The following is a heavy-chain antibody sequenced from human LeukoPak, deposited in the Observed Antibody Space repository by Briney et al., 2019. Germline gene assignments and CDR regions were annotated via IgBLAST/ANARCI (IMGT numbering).Heavy chain of an antibody. D-gene: IGHD1-26*01. Sequence: ASVKVSCKASGYTFTGYYMHWVRQAPGQGLEWMGCINPNSGGTNYAQKFQGRVTMTRDTSISTAYMKLSRLRSDDTAVYYCARGFWELLSGDAFDIWGQGTMVTVSS. CDR2: INPNSGGT. CDR3: ARGFWELLSGDAFDI. V-gene: IGHV1-2*02. J-gene: IGHJ3*02. CDR1: GYTFTGYY.